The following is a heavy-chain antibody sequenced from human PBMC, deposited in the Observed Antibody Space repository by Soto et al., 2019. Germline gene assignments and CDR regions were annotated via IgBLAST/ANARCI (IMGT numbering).Heavy chain of an antibody. Sequence: PGGSLRLSCAASGFTFSSYSMNWVRQAPGKGLEWVSYISYSSSTIYYADSVRGRFTISRDNSKNTLYLQMNSLRAEDTAVYYCAKDRRFPDDVFDVWGQGTMVTVSS. CDR2: ISYSSSTI. CDR3: AKDRRFPDDVFDV. V-gene: IGHV3-48*01. J-gene: IGHJ3*01. CDR1: GFTFSSYS.